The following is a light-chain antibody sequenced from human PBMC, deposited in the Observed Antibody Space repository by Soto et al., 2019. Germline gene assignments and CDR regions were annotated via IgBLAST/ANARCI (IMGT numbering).Light chain of an antibody. CDR2: GAS. V-gene: IGKV3-20*01. CDR3: QQYGSAPST. J-gene: IGKJ4*01. Sequence: EIVLTQSPGTLSLSPGDRATLSCRASQSVGSNYLAWYQQKPGQAPRLLIYGASNRATGIPDTFSGSGSGTDFTLTISRLEPEVVGVYYWQQYGSAPSTFGGGTKVAIK. CDR1: QSVGSNY.